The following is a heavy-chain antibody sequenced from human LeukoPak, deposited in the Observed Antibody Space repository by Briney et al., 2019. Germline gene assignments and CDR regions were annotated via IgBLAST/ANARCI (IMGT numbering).Heavy chain of an antibody. V-gene: IGHV3-30-3*01. CDR3: ARDSSSSDY. CDR2: ISYDGSNK. Sequence: PGGSLRLSCAASGFTFSSYAMHWVRQAPGKGPEWVAVISYDGSNKYYADSVKGRFTISRDNSKNTLYLQMNSLRAEDTAVYYCARDSSSSDYWGQGTLVTVSS. CDR1: GFTFSSYA. J-gene: IGHJ4*02. D-gene: IGHD6-6*01.